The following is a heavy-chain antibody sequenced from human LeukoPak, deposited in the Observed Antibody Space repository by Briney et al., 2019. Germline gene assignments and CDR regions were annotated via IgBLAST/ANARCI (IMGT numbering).Heavy chain of an antibody. CDR1: GGSISSGDYY. J-gene: IGHJ4*02. D-gene: IGHD3-10*01. Sequence: PSQTLSLTCTVSGGSISSGDYYWSWIRQPPGKGLAWIGYIYYSGSTYYNPSLKSRVTISVDTSKNQFSLKLSSVTAADTAVYYCARVGWDYGSGSYYFGYWGQGTLVTVSS. CDR3: ARVGWDYGSGSYYFGY. CDR2: IYYSGST. V-gene: IGHV4-30-4*01.